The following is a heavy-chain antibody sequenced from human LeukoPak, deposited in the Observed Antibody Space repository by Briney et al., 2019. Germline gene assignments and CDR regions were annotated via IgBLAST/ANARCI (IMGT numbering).Heavy chain of an antibody. D-gene: IGHD3-9*01. Sequence: SETLSLTCTVSSGSMNSYFWTWVRQPAGKGLEWIGRISGGGTAYYNPYLESRVTISLDTSNNQFSLKVTFVTAADTAVYFCARGKEMTKTSGYYSFDYWGQGTVVSVSS. CDR2: ISGGGTA. CDR1: SGSMNSYF. J-gene: IGHJ4*02. CDR3: ARGKEMTKTSGYYSFDY. V-gene: IGHV4-4*07.